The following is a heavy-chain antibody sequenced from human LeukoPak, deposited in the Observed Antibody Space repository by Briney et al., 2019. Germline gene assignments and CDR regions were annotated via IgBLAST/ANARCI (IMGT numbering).Heavy chain of an antibody. D-gene: IGHD3-22*01. CDR1: GYTFTSYY. V-gene: IGHV1-46*01. Sequence: ASVKVSCKASGYTFTSYYMHWVRQAPGQGLEWMGIINPSGGSTSYAQKFQGRVTMTRDTSTSTVYMELSSLRSEDTAVYYCARDPTNYYDSSGPDPDAFDIWGQGTMVTVSS. CDR3: ARDPTNYYDSSGPDPDAFDI. J-gene: IGHJ3*02. CDR2: INPSGGST.